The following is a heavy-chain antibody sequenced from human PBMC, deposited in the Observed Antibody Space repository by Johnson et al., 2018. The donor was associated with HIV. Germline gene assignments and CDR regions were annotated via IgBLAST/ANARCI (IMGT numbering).Heavy chain of an antibody. V-gene: IGHV3-9*01. CDR1: GLMFDDYA. CDR3: VKDIYFYQGGGFDL. D-gene: IGHD2/OR15-2a*01. CDR2: ISGNGGNI. Sequence: VQLVESGGDWVQPGRSLRLSCAASGLMFDDYAMHWVRQAPGKGLEWVSGISGNGGNIGYADSVKGRFTISRDNAKNSLYLQMNSLRPEDTALYYCVKDIYFYQGGGFDLWGQGTMVTVSS. J-gene: IGHJ3*01.